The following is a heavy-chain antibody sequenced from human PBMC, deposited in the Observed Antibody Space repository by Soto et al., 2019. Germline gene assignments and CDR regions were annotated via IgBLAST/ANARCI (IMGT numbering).Heavy chain of an antibody. CDR3: ARGSTAMVTENWFDP. D-gene: IGHD5-18*01. Sequence: SVKVSCKASGGTFSSYAISWVRQAPGQGLEWMGGIIPIFGTANYAQKFQGRVTITADESTSTAYMELSSLRSEDTAVYYCARGSTAMVTENWFDPWGQGTLVTVSS. CDR2: IIPIFGTA. CDR1: GGTFSSYA. V-gene: IGHV1-69*13. J-gene: IGHJ5*02.